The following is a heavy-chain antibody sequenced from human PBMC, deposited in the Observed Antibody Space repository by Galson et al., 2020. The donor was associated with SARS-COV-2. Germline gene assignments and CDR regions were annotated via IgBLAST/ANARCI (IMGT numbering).Heavy chain of an antibody. D-gene: IGHD1-26*01. CDR2: MSSDGNNK. CDR1: GFTFSNYV. V-gene: IGHV3-30-3*01. Sequence: GGSLRLSCAASGFTFSNYVLHWVRQAPGKGPEWVAAMSSDGNNKVYADSVKGRFTMSGDHSNNMVSLQMNSLRAEDTAVYFCTRGNNGIYSAFDYWGQGTLVTVSS. CDR3: TRGNNGIYSAFDY. J-gene: IGHJ4*02.